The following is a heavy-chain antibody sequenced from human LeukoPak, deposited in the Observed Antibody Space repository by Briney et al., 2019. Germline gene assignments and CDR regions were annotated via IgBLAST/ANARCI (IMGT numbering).Heavy chain of an antibody. CDR2: IYYSGST. J-gene: IGHJ4*02. CDR1: GGSISSYY. Sequence: KPSETLSLTCTVSGGSISSYYWSWIRQPPGKGLEWIGHIYYSGSTNYNPSLKSRVTISVDTSKNQFSLKLSSVTAADTAVYYCARVDLRYFDWLSTYYFDYWGQGTLVTVPS. V-gene: IGHV4-59*01. CDR3: ARVDLRYFDWLSTYYFDY. D-gene: IGHD3-9*01.